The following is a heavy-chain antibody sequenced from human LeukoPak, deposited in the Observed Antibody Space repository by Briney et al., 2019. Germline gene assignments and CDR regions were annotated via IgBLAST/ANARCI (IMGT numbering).Heavy chain of an antibody. CDR3: ARATMVRGVMV. V-gene: IGHV1-46*01. CDR2: INPSGGST. J-gene: IGHJ4*02. D-gene: IGHD3-10*01. CDR1: GYTFTNYY. Sequence: ASVKVSCKASGYTFTNYYIHWVRQAPGQGLEWMGIINPSGGSTNYAQKFQGRVTMTRDTSTSTVYMELSSLRSEDTAVYYCARATMVRGVMVRGQGTLVTVSS.